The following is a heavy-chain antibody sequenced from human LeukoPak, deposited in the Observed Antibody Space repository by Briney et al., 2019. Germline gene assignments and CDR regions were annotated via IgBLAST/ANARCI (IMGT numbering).Heavy chain of an antibody. J-gene: IGHJ5*02. V-gene: IGHV4-39*01. CDR3: ARPVPSRLGWFDP. CDR2: IYYSGST. CDR1: GGSISSYY. D-gene: IGHD1-1*01. Sequence: SETLSLTCTVSGGSISSYYWSWIRQPPGKGLEWIGTIYYSGSTYYNPSLKSRVTISVDTSKNQFSLKLSSVTAADTAVYYCARPVPSRLGWFDPWGQGTLVTVSS.